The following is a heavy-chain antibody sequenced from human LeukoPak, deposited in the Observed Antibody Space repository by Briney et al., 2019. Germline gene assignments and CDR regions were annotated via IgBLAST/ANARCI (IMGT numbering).Heavy chain of an antibody. Sequence: GGSLRLSCAASGFTFSSYAMHWVRQAPGKGLEWVAVISYDGSSEQYSDSVKGRFTISRDNSKNTVYLRMTSLRAEDTAVYSCARQQRDGRFDYWGQGTLVTVSS. J-gene: IGHJ4*02. V-gene: IGHV3-30-3*01. D-gene: IGHD6-13*01. CDR2: ISYDGSSE. CDR3: ARQQRDGRFDY. CDR1: GFTFSSYA.